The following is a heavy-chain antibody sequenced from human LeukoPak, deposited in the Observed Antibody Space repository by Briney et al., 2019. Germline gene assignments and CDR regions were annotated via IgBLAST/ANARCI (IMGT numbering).Heavy chain of an antibody. CDR1: GYTFTSYG. J-gene: IGHJ6*02. V-gene: IGHV1-18*01. CDR3: ARDLDIVVVAAALRHYGLDV. CDR2: ISAFNANT. D-gene: IGHD2-15*01. Sequence: ASVTVSCKASGYTFTSYGISWVRQAPGQGLEWMGWISAFNANTNYAQKFQGRVTMTTDTSTSTVYMDLRNLRSDDTAVYYCARDLDIVVVAAALRHYGLDVWGQGTTVTVSS.